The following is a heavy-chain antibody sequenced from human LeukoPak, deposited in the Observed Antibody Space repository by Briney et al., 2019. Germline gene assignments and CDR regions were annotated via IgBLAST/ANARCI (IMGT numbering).Heavy chain of an antibody. Sequence: GGSLRLSCTVSGFIVNGNDMNWVRQTPGKGLEWVSLIYISGITKYADSVQGRFTVSRDKSKNTLYLQMDSLRLEDTAVYYCAKRSPPCWGQGTLVNVSS. V-gene: IGHV3-66*01. CDR1: GFIVNGND. J-gene: IGHJ4*02. CDR3: AKRSPPC. D-gene: IGHD3-10*01. CDR2: IYISGIT.